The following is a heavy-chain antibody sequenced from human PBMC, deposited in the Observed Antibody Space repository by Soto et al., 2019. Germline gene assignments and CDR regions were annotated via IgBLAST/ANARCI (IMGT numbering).Heavy chain of an antibody. CDR2: IYYSGST. CDR1: GGSISSGGYY. CDR3: AREKAKGGTSYYRMDV. Sequence: SETLSLTCTVSGGSISSGGYYWIWIRQHPGKGLEWIGYIYYSGSTYHNPSLKSRVTISVDTSKDQFSLKLSSVNAADTAVYYCAREKAKGGTSYYRMDVSGPAPTVTVSS. V-gene: IGHV4-31*03. D-gene: IGHD3-16*01. J-gene: IGHJ6*02.